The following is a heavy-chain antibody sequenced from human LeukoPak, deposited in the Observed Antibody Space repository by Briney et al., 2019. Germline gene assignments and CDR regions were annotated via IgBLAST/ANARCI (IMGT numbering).Heavy chain of an antibody. J-gene: IGHJ4*02. V-gene: IGHV4-39*01. CDR1: GGSISSSSYG. CDR2: IYYSGST. CDR3: ARRGGSLRDFDY. Sequence: SETLSLTCTVSGGSISSSSYGWGWIRQPPGKGLEWIGSIYYSGSTYYNPSLKSRVTISVDTSKNQFSLKLSSVTAADTAVYYCARRGGSLRDFDYWGQGTLVTVSS. D-gene: IGHD1-26*01.